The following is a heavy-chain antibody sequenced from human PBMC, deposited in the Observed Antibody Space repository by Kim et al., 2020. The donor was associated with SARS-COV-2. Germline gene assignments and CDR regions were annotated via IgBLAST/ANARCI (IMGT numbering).Heavy chain of an antibody. D-gene: IGHD1-20*01. J-gene: IGHJ4*02. CDR3: ARGRTWYNSAFDY. Sequence: SYADSVNGRFTISRDNAKNTLYLQMNSLRAEDTAVYYCARGRTWYNSAFDYWGQGTLVTVSS. V-gene: IGHV3-74*01.